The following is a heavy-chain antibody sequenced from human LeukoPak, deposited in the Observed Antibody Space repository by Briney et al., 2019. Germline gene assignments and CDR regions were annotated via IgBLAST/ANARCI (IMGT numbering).Heavy chain of an antibody. Sequence: GSLRLSCAASGFTFSSYSMNWVRQAPGKGLEWVSYIRSTSSTIYYADSVKGRFTISRDNAQNSLYLQMNSLRTGDTAVYHCAKWVAGFDPWGQGTLVTVSS. CDR3: AKWVAGFDP. V-gene: IGHV3-48*04. CDR1: GFTFSSYS. J-gene: IGHJ5*02. CDR2: IRSTSSTI. D-gene: IGHD2-15*01.